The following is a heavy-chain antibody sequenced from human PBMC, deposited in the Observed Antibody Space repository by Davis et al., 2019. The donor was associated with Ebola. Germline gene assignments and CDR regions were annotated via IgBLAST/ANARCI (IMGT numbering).Heavy chain of an antibody. Sequence: GESLKISCAATGFTFSYYWMHWVRQAPGKGLVWVSYTNSDGSSATYADSVKGRFTISRDNAKTSLFLQMNSLRVEDTALYYCAKSGLDVWGQGTTVTVSS. J-gene: IGHJ6*02. V-gene: IGHV3-74*01. CDR3: AKSGLDV. CDR2: TNSDGSSA. CDR1: GFTFSYYW.